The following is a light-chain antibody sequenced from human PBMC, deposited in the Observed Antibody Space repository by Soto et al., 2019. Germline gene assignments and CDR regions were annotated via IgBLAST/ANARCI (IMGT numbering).Light chain of an antibody. J-gene: IGLJ1*01. CDR1: SSDGGAYNY. V-gene: IGLV2-14*01. CDR3: SSYTSSSAYV. Sequence: QSALTQPASVSGSPGQSITISCTGTSSDGGAYNYVSWYQQHPGKAPKLMIYDVSNRPSGVSNRFSGSKSGNTPSLTISGLQAEDEADYYCSSYTSSSAYVFGTGTKVPV. CDR2: DVS.